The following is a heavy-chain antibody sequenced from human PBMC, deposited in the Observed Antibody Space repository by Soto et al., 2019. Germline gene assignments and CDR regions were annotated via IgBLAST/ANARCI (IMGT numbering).Heavy chain of an antibody. J-gene: IGHJ5*02. CDR2: IIHSGST. Sequence: SETLSLTCAVYGGSFSGYYWSWIRQPPGKGLEWIGEIIHSGSTNYNPSLKSRVTISVDTSKNQFSLKLSSVTAADTAVYYCAYGSGRPDGRFDPWGQGTLVTVSS. CDR1: GGSFSGYY. D-gene: IGHD3-10*01. CDR3: AYGSGRPDGRFDP. V-gene: IGHV4-34*12.